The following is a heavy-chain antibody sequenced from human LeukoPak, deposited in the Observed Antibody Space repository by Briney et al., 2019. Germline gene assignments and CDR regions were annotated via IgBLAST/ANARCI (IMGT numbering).Heavy chain of an antibody. CDR3: ARDMRHDYVWGSYRLNYYYYGMDV. Sequence: GGSPRLSCAASGFTFSSYSMNWVRQAPGKGLEWVSSISSSSSYIYYADSVKGRFTISRDNAKNSLYLQMNSLRAEDTAVYYCARDMRHDYVWGSYRLNYYYYGMDVWGQGTTVTVSS. J-gene: IGHJ6*02. CDR1: GFTFSSYS. V-gene: IGHV3-21*01. CDR2: ISSSSSYI. D-gene: IGHD3-16*02.